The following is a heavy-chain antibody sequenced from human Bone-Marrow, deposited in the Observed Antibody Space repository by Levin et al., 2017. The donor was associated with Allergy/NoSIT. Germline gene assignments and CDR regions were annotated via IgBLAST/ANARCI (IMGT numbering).Heavy chain of an antibody. CDR3: ARDKTEHPYWHFDL. J-gene: IGHJ2*01. CDR1: GFTFSSYW. CDR2: INQDGSEK. V-gene: IGHV3-7*01. Sequence: QTGGSLRLSCAASGFTFSSYWMSWVRQAPGKGLEWVANINQDGSEKYYVDSVKGRFTISRDNAKNSLYLQMNSLRAEDTAVYYCARDKTEHPYWHFDLWGRGTQVTVSS. D-gene: IGHD1-26*01.